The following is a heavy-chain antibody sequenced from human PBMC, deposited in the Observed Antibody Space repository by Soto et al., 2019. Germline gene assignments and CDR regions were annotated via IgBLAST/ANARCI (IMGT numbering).Heavy chain of an antibody. Sequence: SETLSLTCAVYGGSFSCYYWSWIRQPPGKGLEWIGEINHSGSTNYNPSLKSRVTISVDTSKNQFSLKLSSVTAADTAVYYCATRDYGGIFDPWGQGTLVTVSS. J-gene: IGHJ5*02. D-gene: IGHD4-17*01. CDR2: INHSGST. V-gene: IGHV4-34*01. CDR1: GGSFSCYY. CDR3: ATRDYGGIFDP.